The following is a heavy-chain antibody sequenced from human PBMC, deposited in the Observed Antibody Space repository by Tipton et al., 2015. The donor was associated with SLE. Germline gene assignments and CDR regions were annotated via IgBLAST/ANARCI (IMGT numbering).Heavy chain of an antibody. D-gene: IGHD6-13*01. CDR2: INHSGST. V-gene: IGHV4-4*02. J-gene: IGHJ6*02. CDR1: GVSLSNSNW. Sequence: SLRLSCAVSGVSLSNSNWWHWVRQPPGKGLEWIGEINHSGSTNYNPSLKSRVTISADTSKNQFSLKLSSVTAADTALYYCARGYNRNSYSSSWYTPRYYYGMDVWGQGTTVTVSS. CDR3: ARGYNRNSYSSSWYTPRYYYGMDV.